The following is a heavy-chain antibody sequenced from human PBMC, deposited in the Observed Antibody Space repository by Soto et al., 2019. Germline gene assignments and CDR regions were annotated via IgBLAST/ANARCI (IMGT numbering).Heavy chain of an antibody. J-gene: IGHJ3*02. CDR3: TTLAGGDYYDSSGYYLLDI. CDR2: IKSKTDGGTT. CDR1: GFTFSNAW. D-gene: IGHD3-22*01. Sequence: TGGSLRLSCAASGFTFSNAWMNCVRQAPGKGLEWVGRIKSKTDGGTTDYAAPVKGRFTISRDDSKNTLYLQMNSLKTEDTAVYYCTTLAGGDYYDSSGYYLLDIWGQGTMVTVSS. V-gene: IGHV3-15*07.